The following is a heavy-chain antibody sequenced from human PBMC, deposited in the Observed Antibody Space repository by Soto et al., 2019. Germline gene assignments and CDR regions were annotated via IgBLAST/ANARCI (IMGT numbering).Heavy chain of an antibody. CDR3: ARGGPDNWIRHADY. CDR1: GFTFKRYW. CDR2: IKQDGTEE. Sequence: EVQLVESGGGLVQPGGSLRLSCAASGFTFKRYWMSWVRQAPGKGLEWVANIKQDGTEENYADSVRGRFTISRDNAKNSLYLQMNSLRAEDSAVYYCARGGPDNWIRHADYWGQGTRVTVSS. D-gene: IGHD1-20*01. J-gene: IGHJ4*02. V-gene: IGHV3-7*01.